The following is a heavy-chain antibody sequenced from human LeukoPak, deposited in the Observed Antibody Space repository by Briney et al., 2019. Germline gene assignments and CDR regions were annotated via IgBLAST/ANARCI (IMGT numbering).Heavy chain of an antibody. CDR1: GFTFSSYW. J-gene: IGHJ6*03. CDR3: ARGSVAADTSRDYYYYMDV. CDR2: ILYDGSNE. D-gene: IGHD6-25*01. V-gene: IGHV3-30*19. Sequence: PGGSLRLSCAASGFTFSSYWMHWVRQAPGKGLEWVALILYDGSNEYYTDSVKGRFTISRDNAKNTLDLQMNSLRTDDTAVYYCARGSVAADTSRDYYYYMDVWGKGTTVTVSS.